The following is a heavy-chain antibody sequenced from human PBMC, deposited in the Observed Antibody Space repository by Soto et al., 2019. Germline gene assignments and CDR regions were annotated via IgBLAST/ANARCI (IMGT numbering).Heavy chain of an antibody. D-gene: IGHD2-21*01. CDR2: IYGNGGGI. CDR3: AKDAVYNDGLWLMDH. CDR1: GLPHSSFA. J-gene: IGHJ4*02. V-gene: IGHV3-23*01. Sequence: HPGGSLRLSCTASGLPHSSFAMMWVRQAPGKGLECVSGIYGNGGGIEYADSVKGRFTISRDNSKNTVYLQMTDPRADDTAVYYCAKDAVYNDGLWLMDHWGQGTQVTVSS.